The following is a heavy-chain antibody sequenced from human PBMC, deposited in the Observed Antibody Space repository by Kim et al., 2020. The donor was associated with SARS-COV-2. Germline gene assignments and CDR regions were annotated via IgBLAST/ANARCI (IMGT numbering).Heavy chain of an antibody. V-gene: IGHV3-23*01. Sequence: GGSLRLSCAASEFTFSTYAVSWVRQAPGKGLEWVSAIPSSGGATYYADSVRGRFTISRDNSMNTLSLQMNSLRADDTAVNYCAKLMTTSSYSAMDVWG. CDR2: IPSSGGAT. D-gene: IGHD2-2*01. CDR1: EFTFSTYA. CDR3: AKLMTTSSYSAMDV. J-gene: IGHJ6*02.